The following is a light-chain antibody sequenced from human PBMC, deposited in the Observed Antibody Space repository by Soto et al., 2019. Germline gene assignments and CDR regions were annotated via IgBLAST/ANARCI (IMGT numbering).Light chain of an antibody. CDR3: SSYTSSSVYV. CDR1: SSDDGGYNY. J-gene: IGLJ1*01. Sequence: QSVLTQPASVSGSPGQSITISCTGTSSDDGGYNYVSWYQQHPGKAPKLMIYDVSNRPSGVSNRFSGSKSGNTASLTISGLQAEDEADYYCSSYTSSSVYVFGTGTKVTVL. CDR2: DVS. V-gene: IGLV2-14*01.